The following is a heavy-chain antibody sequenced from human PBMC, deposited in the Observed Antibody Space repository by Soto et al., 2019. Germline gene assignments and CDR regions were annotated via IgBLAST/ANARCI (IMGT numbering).Heavy chain of an antibody. D-gene: IGHD3-10*01. J-gene: IGHJ4*02. CDR3: ARDSRGSGFGPNFDY. CDR2: IYYSGST. CDR1: GGSISSYY. V-gene: IGHV4-59*01. Sequence: QVQLQESGPGLVKPSETLSLTCTVSGGSISSYYWSWIRQPPGKGLEWIGYIYYSGSTNYNPSLKSRVTISVDTSKNQCSLKLSSVTAADTAVYYCARDSRGSGFGPNFDYWGQGTLVTVPS.